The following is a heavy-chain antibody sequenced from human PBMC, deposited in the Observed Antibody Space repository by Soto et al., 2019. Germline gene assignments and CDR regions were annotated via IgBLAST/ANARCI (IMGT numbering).Heavy chain of an antibody. Sequence: PSETLSLTCTVYGVSFSAYYWSCIRQPPGKGLEWIGEINHSGSTNYNPSLKSRVTISVDTSKNQFSLKLSSVTAADTAVYYCARGLPPSSSSVTTVTTPGYYFDYWGQGTLVTVSS. CDR3: ARGLPPSSSSVTTVTTPGYYFDY. J-gene: IGHJ4*02. V-gene: IGHV4-34*01. D-gene: IGHD4-17*01. CDR1: GVSFSAYY. CDR2: INHSGST.